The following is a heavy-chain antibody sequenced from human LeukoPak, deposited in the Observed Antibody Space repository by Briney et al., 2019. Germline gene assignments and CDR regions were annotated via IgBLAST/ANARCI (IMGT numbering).Heavy chain of an antibody. CDR2: ISNGGDRT. Sequence: GGSLRLSCAASGFTFSDHAMNWVRHAPGEGLEWVSLISNGGDRTYYADSVKGRFTISRDNSKNMVYLQMNSLRVEDAAVYFCAKGTSTLDYWGQGTLVTVSS. V-gene: IGHV3-23*01. J-gene: IGHJ4*02. CDR1: GFTFSDHA. CDR3: AKGTSTLDY.